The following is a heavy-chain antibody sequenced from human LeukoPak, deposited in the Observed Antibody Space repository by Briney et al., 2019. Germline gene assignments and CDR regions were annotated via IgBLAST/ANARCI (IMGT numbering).Heavy chain of an antibody. V-gene: IGHV4-59*08. Sequence: SETLSLTCTVSGGSISSYHWSWIRQPPGKGLEWIGYIYYSGSTNYNPSLKSRVTISVDTSKNQFSLKLSSVTAADTAVYYCARQQQRANWFAPWGQGTLVTVSS. D-gene: IGHD6-13*01. CDR2: IYYSGST. J-gene: IGHJ5*02. CDR3: ARQQQRANWFAP. CDR1: GGSISSYH.